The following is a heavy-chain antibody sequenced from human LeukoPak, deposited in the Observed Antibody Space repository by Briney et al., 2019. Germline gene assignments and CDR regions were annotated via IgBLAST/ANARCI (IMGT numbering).Heavy chain of an antibody. V-gene: IGHV3-64*01. CDR3: ARADYALDY. CDR2: ISSNGGST. Sequence: PGGSLSLSCAASGFTFSSYAMHWVRQAPGKGLEYVSAISSNGGSTYYANSVKGRFTISRDNSKNTLYLQMGSLRAEDMAVYYCARADYALDYWGQGTLVTVSS. D-gene: IGHD3-16*01. J-gene: IGHJ4*02. CDR1: GFTFSSYA.